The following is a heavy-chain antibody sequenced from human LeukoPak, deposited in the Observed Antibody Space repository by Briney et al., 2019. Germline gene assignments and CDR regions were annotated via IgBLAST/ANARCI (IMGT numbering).Heavy chain of an antibody. Sequence: SETLSLTCAVYGGSFSGYYWSWIRQPPGKGLEWIGEINHSGSTNYNPSLKSRVTISVDTSKNQSSLKLSSVTAADTAVYYCAGGEYCSSTSCYNFDYWGQGTLVTVSS. J-gene: IGHJ4*02. V-gene: IGHV4-34*01. D-gene: IGHD2-2*02. CDR1: GGSFSGYY. CDR3: AGGEYCSSTSCYNFDY. CDR2: INHSGST.